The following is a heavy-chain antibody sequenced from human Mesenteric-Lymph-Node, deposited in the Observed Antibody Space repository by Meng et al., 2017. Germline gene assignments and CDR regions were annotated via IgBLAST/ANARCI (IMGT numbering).Heavy chain of an antibody. CDR3: ARSGSGSYYLDY. V-gene: IGHV4-31*03. J-gene: IGHJ4*02. Sequence: QVQLQESGPGLVKPSQTLCLTCTVSGGSIRSGGYYWSWIRQHPGKGLEWIGNIYYSGSTYYNPSLKSRVTISVDTSKNQFSLKLSSVTAADTAVYYCARSGSGSYYLDYWGQGTLVTVSS. CDR1: GGSIRSGGYY. CDR2: IYYSGST. D-gene: IGHD1-26*01.